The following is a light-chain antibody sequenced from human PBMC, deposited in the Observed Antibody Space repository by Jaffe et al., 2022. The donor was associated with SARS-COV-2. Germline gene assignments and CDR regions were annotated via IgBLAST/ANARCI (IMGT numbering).Light chain of an antibody. V-gene: IGKV3-20*01. CDR2: GAS. CDR1: QSVTSNS. CDR3: QQYGSLPRT. Sequence: EIVLTQSPGTLSLSAGERATLSCRASQSVTSNSLAWYQQKPGQAPRLLIYGASGRATGIPDRFSGGGSGTDFTLTISRLEPEDFAVYYCQQYGSLPRTFGQGTKVEIK. J-gene: IGKJ1*01.